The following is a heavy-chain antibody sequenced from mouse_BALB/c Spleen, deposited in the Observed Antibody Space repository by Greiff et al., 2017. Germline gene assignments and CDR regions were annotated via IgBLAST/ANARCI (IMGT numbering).Heavy chain of an antibody. CDR2: ISDGGSYT. CDR1: GFTFSSYA. J-gene: IGHJ2*01. V-gene: IGHV5-4*03. CDR3: ARGGNYGYYFDY. D-gene: IGHD2-1*01. Sequence: DVKLVESGGGLVKPGGSLKLSCAASGFTFSSYAMSWVRQTPEKRLEWVATISDGGSYTYYPDSVKGRFTISRDNAKNNLYLQMSSLKSEDTAMYYCARGGNYGYYFDYWGQGTTLTVSS.